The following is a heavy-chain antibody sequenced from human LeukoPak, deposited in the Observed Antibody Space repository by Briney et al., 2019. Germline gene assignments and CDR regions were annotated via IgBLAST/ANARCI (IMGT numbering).Heavy chain of an antibody. J-gene: IGHJ4*02. D-gene: IGHD3-22*01. CDR1: GFTFSTYG. CDR2: ITSGGRT. V-gene: IGHV3-23*01. Sequence: PGGSLRLSCAASGFTFSTYGMTWVRQAPGKGLEWVSIITSGGRTYYADSVEGRFTISRDNSKNTLYLQMNSLRAEDTAVYYCAKTYYYDSSGYYYYFDYWGQGTLVTVSS. CDR3: AKTYYYDSSGYYYYFDY.